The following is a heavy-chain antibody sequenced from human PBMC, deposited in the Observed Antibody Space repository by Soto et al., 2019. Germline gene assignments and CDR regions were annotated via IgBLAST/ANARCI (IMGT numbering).Heavy chain of an antibody. CDR1: GDSIVNFY. V-gene: IGHV4-4*07. Sequence: SETLSLTCAISGDSIVNFYWSWIRQPAGKGLESLGRLSASGRTNYSPSLQSRVTMSLDRSKNRFSLRLTSVSAADTAAYFCRKGRGRYFNYWGRGSLVTVS. CDR2: LSASGRT. CDR3: RKGRGRYFNY. D-gene: IGHD3-16*01. J-gene: IGHJ2*01.